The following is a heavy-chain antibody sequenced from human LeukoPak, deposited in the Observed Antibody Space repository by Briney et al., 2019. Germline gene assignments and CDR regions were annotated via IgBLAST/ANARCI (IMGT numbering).Heavy chain of an antibody. D-gene: IGHD2-2*01. J-gene: IGHJ6*03. CDR3: TSLRSSRYYYYMDV. V-gene: IGHV4-34*01. CDR1: GGSFSGYY. CDR2: INHSGST. Sequence: SETLSLTCAVYGGSFSGYYWSWIRQPPGKGLEWIEEINHSGSTNYNPSLKSRVTISVDTSKNQFSLKLTSVTAADTAVYYCTSLRSSRYYYYMDVWGKGTTVTVSS.